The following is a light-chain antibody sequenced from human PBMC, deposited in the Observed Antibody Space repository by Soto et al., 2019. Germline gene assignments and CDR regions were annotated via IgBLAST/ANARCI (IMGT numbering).Light chain of an antibody. J-gene: IGLJ3*02. CDR3: TSYAGRDSWV. CDR2: EVS. V-gene: IGLV2-14*01. CDR1: SSDVGGYNY. Sequence: QSALTQPASVSGSPGQSITISCTGTSSDVGGYNYVSWYQQHPHKAPKLIIYEVSNRPSGVSNRFSGSKSGNAASLTISRLQAEDEADYYCTSYAGRDSWVFGGGTKLTVL.